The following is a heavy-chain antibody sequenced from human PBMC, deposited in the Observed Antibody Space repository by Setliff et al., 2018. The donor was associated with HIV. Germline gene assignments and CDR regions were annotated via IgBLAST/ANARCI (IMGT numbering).Heavy chain of an antibody. CDR1: GYTFTNYY. V-gene: IGHV1-46*01. CDR3: ARVPILRYASPVDM. CDR2: INPSGGST. Sequence: ASVKVSCKASGYTFTNYYLHWVRQAPGQGLEWMGEINPSGGSTSYSEKLRGRATMTRDTSRSTVYMELSSLRFDDTAVYYCARVPILRYASPVDMWGQGTLVTVSS. J-gene: IGHJ4*02. D-gene: IGHD3-9*01.